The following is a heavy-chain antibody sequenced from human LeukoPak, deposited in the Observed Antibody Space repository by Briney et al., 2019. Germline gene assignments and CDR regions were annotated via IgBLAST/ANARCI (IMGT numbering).Heavy chain of an antibody. CDR1: GFTFSSYS. D-gene: IGHD6-13*01. V-gene: IGHV3-21*01. CDR3: ARTPGIAAAGTNY. J-gene: IGHJ4*02. CDR2: ISSSSSYI. Sequence: GGSLRLSCAASGFTFSSYSMNWVRQAPGKGLEWVSSISSSSSYIYYADSVKDRFTISRDNAKNSLYLQMNSLRAEDTAVYYCARTPGIAAAGTNYWGQGTLVTISS.